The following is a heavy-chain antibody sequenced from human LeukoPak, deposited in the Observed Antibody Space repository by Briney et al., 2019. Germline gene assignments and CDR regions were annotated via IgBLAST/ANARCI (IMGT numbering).Heavy chain of an antibody. J-gene: IGHJ3*02. Sequence: PGGSLRLSCAASGFTFSNYWVYWVRQAPGKGLVWVSRINGDGSITTHADSVKGRFTLSRDNAKNTVILQMNSLGADDTAVYYCARVGVSWGGFDIWGQGTMVTVSS. CDR3: ARVGVSWGGFDI. CDR2: INGDGSIT. D-gene: IGHD7-27*01. V-gene: IGHV3-74*03. CDR1: GFTFSNYW.